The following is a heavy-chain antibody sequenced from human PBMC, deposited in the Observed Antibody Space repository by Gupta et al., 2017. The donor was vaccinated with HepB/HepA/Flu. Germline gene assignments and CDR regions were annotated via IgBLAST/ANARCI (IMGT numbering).Heavy chain of an antibody. CDR3: TKFVVTARDGFDI. D-gene: IGHD2-21*02. CDR2: IRRQGNGGTT. V-gene: IGHV3-49*04. Sequence: EVQLVESGGGLVQPGRSLRLPCTGSGFSFGDSAMSWVRQAPGQGLEWVGFIRRQGNGGTTEYAASVKGRFTISRDDSKSVAYLQMNSLKTDDTAVYYCTKFVVTARDGFDIWGQGTMVTVSS. CDR1: GFSFGDSA. J-gene: IGHJ3*02.